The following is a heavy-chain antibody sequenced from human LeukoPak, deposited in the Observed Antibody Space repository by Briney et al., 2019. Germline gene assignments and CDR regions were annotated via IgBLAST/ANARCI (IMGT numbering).Heavy chain of an antibody. V-gene: IGHV4-31*03. D-gene: IGHD3-22*01. CDR1: GGSISSSSYY. Sequence: PSETLSLTCTVSGGSISSSSYYWGWIRQHPGKGLEWIGCIYYSGSTYYNPSLKSRVTISVDTSKNQFSLKLSSVTAADTAVYYCTRDGPRSSGYPDNWGQGTLVTVSS. CDR2: IYYSGST. J-gene: IGHJ4*02. CDR3: TRDGPRSSGYPDN.